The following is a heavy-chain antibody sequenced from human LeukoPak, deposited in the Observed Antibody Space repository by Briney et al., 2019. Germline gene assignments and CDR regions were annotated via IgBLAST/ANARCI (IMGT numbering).Heavy chain of an antibody. D-gene: IGHD6-19*01. V-gene: IGHV4-39*01. CDR2: IYYGGSP. CDR1: GGSISRSSYY. J-gene: IGHJ3*02. Sequence: PSETLSLTCTVSGGSISRSSYYWGWIRQTPGKGPEWIGSIYYGGSPYYNPSLKSRVTISVDTSKNQFSLKLSSVTAADTAVYYCARFDPTSAHSTSSGWSGSDAFDIWGQGTMVTVSS. CDR3: ARFDPTSAHSTSSGWSGSDAFDI.